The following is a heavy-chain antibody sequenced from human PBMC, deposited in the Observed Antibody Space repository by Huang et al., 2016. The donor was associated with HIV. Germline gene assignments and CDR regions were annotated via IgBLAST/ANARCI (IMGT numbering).Heavy chain of an antibody. J-gene: IGHJ4*02. CDR2: IYYSGDT. CDR3: ARHFGSWSGYFDS. Sequence: QLQLQESGPGLVRPSETLSLICTVSGGSITDSNYYWDWIRQPPGKGLEWRGSIYYSGDTDYNPSLKSRGTMSVDTSKNRFSLDIRSVAVADTAIYYCARHFGSWSGYFDSWGQGTLVPVSS. CDR1: GGSITDSNYY. D-gene: IGHD3-10*01. V-gene: IGHV4-39*01.